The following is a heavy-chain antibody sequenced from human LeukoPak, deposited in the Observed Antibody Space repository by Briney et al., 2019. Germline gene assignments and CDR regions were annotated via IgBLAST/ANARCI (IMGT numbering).Heavy chain of an antibody. V-gene: IGHV4-59*08. CDR3: GSYCYGSGTYSIDH. D-gene: IGHD3-10*01. J-gene: IGHJ4*02. CDR1: GGSIRIYF. CDR2: IYYSGRA. Sequence: PETLSLTCGVSGGSIRIYFWSWIRQPPGKGLEWMGYIYYSGRANYNPSLKSRVTSSVDSSKNQFSLKLRSVTAADTAVYYCGSYCYGSGTYSIDHWGQGTLVTVSS.